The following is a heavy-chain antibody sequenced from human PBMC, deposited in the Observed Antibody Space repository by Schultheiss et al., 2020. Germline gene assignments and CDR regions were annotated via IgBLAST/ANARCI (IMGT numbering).Heavy chain of an antibody. D-gene: IGHD6-13*01. Sequence: SVKVSCKASGGTFSSYAISWVRQAPGQGLEWMGGIIPIFGTANYAQKFQGRVTITADKSTSTAYMELSSLRSEDTAVYYCARSDRRSIAAARGAFDIWGQGTMVTVSS. V-gene: IGHV1-69*06. J-gene: IGHJ3*02. CDR3: ARSDRRSIAAARGAFDI. CDR2: IIPIFGTA. CDR1: GGTFSSYA.